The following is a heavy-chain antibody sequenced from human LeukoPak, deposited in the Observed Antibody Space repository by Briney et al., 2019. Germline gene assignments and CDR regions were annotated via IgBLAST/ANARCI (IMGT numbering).Heavy chain of an antibody. Sequence: GGSLRLSCAASGFTFSSYWIHWVRQAPGKGRVWVSRINSDGRSTSYADSVRGRFTISRDNAKKTLYLQMNSLRVEDTAVYYCARGAPYGDIGYWGQGALVTVSS. CDR1: GFTFSSYW. J-gene: IGHJ4*02. V-gene: IGHV3-74*01. D-gene: IGHD4-17*01. CDR3: ARGAPYGDIGY. CDR2: INSDGRST.